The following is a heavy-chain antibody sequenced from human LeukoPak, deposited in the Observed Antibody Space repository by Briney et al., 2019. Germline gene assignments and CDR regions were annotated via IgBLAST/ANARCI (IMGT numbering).Heavy chain of an antibody. CDR3: ARDRVDSSGYYYYYGIDV. D-gene: IGHD3-22*01. CDR1: GGSFSGYY. CDR2: LYTSGST. Sequence: SETLSLTCSVYGGSFSGYYWSWIRQPPGKGLEWIGRLYTSGSTNYNPSLKSRLTMSADTSKNQFSLNLRSVTAADTAIYYCARDRVDSSGYYYYYGIDVWGQGTAVTVS. J-gene: IGHJ6*02. V-gene: IGHV4-59*10.